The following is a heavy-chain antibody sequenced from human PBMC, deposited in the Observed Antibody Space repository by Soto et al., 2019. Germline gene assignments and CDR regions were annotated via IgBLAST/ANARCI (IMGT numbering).Heavy chain of an antibody. D-gene: IGHD3-10*01. Sequence: LRLSCAASGFTFSSYGMHWARQAPGKGLEWVAVISYDGSNKYYADSVKGRFTISRDNSKNTLYLQMNSLRAEDTAVYYCAKDLITMVRGVRHYYYDGMDVWGQGTTVTVSS. CDR3: AKDLITMVRGVRHYYYDGMDV. V-gene: IGHV3-30*18. CDR2: ISYDGSNK. CDR1: GFTFSSYG. J-gene: IGHJ6*02.